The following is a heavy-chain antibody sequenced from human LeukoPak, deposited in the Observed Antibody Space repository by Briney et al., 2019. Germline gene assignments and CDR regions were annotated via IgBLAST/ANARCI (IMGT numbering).Heavy chain of an antibody. CDR2: ISSNGGST. CDR3: ARRRGYSYAFDI. J-gene: IGHJ3*02. V-gene: IGHV3-64*01. D-gene: IGHD5-18*01. Sequence: GGSLRLSCAASGFTFSSYAMHWVRKAPGKGLEYVSAISSNGGSTYYANSVKGRFTISRDNSKNTLYLQMGSLRAEDMAVYYCARRRGYSYAFDIWGQGTMVTVSS. CDR1: GFTFSSYA.